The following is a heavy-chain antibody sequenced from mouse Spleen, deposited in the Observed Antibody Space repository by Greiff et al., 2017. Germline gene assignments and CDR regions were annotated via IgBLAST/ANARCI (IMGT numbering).Heavy chain of an antibody. D-gene: IGHD2-1*01. CDR2: ISYSGST. J-gene: IGHJ2*01. Sequence: EVQLQQSGPSLVKRSQTLSLTCSVTGDSITSGYWNWIRKFPGNKLEYMGYISYSGSTYYNPSLKSRISITRDTSKNQYYLQLNSVTTEDTATYYCARYSYYGNCFDYWGQGTTLTVSS. CDR3: ARYSYYGNCFDY. V-gene: IGHV3-8*02. CDR1: GDSITSGY.